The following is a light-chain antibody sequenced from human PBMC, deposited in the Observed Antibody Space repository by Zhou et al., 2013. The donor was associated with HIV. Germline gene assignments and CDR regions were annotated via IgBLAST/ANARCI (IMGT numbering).Light chain of an antibody. V-gene: IGKV3-11*01. CDR2: DAS. CDR1: QSVARF. Sequence: EIVLTQSPATLSLSPGERATLSCRASQSVARFLAWYQQKPGQAPRLLIYDASNRATGIPARFSGSGSGTDFTLTISSLEPEDFAVYYCQQRSNWPSFGGGTKVEIE. CDR3: QQRSNWPS. J-gene: IGKJ4*01.